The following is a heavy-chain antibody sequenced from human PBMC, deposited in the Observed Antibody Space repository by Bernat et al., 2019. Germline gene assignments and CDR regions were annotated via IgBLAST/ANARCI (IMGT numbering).Heavy chain of an antibody. Sequence: QVQLVQSGAEVKKPGASVKVSCKASGYTFTGYYMHWVRQAPGQGLEWMGWINPNSGGTNYAQKFQGWVTMTRDTSISTAYMELSRLRSDDTAVYYGARDLSPGHYYYGMDVWGQGTTVTVSS. V-gene: IGHV1-2*04. CDR3: ARDLSPGHYYYGMDV. J-gene: IGHJ6*02. CDR1: GYTFTGYY. CDR2: INPNSGGT. D-gene: IGHD2-8*02.